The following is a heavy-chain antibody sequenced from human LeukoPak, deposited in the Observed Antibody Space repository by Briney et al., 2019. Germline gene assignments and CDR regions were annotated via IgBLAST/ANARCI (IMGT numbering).Heavy chain of an antibody. Sequence: GGSLRLSCAASGFTVTSNYMSWVRQAPGKGPEWVSVLYSGGSAYYADSVRGRFTISRDNSKNTLYLQMNSLRVEDTAVYYCARDSHKGFWGQGTLVTVSS. CDR1: GFTVTSNY. CDR3: ARDSHKGF. CDR2: LYSGGSA. J-gene: IGHJ4*02. V-gene: IGHV3-66*01.